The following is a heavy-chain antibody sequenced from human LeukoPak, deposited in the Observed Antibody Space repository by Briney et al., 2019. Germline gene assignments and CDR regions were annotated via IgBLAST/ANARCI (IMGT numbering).Heavy chain of an antibody. CDR3: ARDGVVGSTEFDY. Sequence: GGSLRLSCAASGFTFSFYAMSWVRQAPGKGLEWVSYITSSSSIIYYADSVKGRFTISRDNAKNSLYLEMNSLRDEDTAVYYCARDGVVGSTEFDYWGQGTLVTVSS. CDR2: ITSSSSII. CDR1: GFTFSFYA. D-gene: IGHD1-26*01. J-gene: IGHJ4*02. V-gene: IGHV3-48*02.